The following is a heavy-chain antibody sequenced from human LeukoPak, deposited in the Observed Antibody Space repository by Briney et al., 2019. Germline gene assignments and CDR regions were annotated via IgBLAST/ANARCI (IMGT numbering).Heavy chain of an antibody. V-gene: IGHV3-13*01. J-gene: IGHJ4*02. CDR2: IGIRGDT. Sequence: GGSLRLSCAASGFTFIDYDMHWVRQVIGKGLEWVSAIGIRGDTHYSGSVKGRFTISRENAGSSLYLQMNSLRAEDTAVYYCARGGIQVSGIDEFDYWGQGTLVTVSS. D-gene: IGHD6-19*01. CDR3: ARGGIQVSGIDEFDY. CDR1: GFTFIDYD.